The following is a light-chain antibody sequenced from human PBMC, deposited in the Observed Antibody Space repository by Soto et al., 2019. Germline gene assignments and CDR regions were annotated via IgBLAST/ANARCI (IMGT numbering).Light chain of an antibody. V-gene: IGKV3-15*01. CDR1: QSVSSN. CDR3: QQYNNWPWYT. CDR2: GAS. J-gene: IGKJ2*01. Sequence: EIVMTQSPATLSVSPGERATLSCRASQSVSSNLAWYQQKPGQAPRLLIYGASTRATGIPARFSGSGSGTECTLTVCSLKSEDFAVYYCQQYNNWPWYTFGQGNKLEIK.